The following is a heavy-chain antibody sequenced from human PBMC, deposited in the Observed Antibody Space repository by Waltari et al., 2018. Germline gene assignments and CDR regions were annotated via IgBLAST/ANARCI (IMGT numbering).Heavy chain of an antibody. D-gene: IGHD2-21*01. CDR1: GYTFTTYG. CDR3: ARVRVLVPGTMSFDY. J-gene: IGHJ4*02. CDR2: IIPTIGTR. Sequence: QIQLVQSGAEVKKPGSSVKVSCKASGYTFTTYGLTWVRQAPGQGLEWMGRIIPTIGTRDYAQKFQGRVTITADKSTNTTYMQLSSLRSEDTAVYYCARVRVLVPGTMSFDYWGQGTLVTVSS. V-gene: IGHV1-69*04.